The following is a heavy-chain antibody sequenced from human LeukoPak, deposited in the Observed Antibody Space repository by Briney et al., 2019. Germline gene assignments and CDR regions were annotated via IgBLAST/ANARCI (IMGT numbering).Heavy chain of an antibody. CDR2: IYYSGST. Sequence: SETLSLTCAVSGGSISSGGYYWSWIRQHPGKGLEWIGYIYYSGSTYYSPSLKSRVTISVDTSKNQFSLKLSSVTAADTAVYYCARDARYDSSGYYYILGAFDIWGQGTMVTVSS. V-gene: IGHV4-31*11. D-gene: IGHD3-22*01. CDR3: ARDARYDSSGYYYILGAFDI. CDR1: GGSISSGGYY. J-gene: IGHJ3*02.